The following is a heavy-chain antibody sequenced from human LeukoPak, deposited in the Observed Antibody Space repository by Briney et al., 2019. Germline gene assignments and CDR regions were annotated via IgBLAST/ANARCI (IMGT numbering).Heavy chain of an antibody. D-gene: IGHD3-16*02. CDR1: GYTFTSYG. V-gene: IGHV1-18*01. CDR3: ARDSVTSYYYDMDV. CDR2: ISAYNGNT. J-gene: IGHJ6*02. Sequence: ASVKVSCKASGYTFTSYGISWVRQAPGQGVEWMGWISAYNGNTNYAQKLQGRVTMTTDTSTSTAYMELRSLRSDDTAVYYCARDSVTSYYYDMDVWGQGTTVTVSS.